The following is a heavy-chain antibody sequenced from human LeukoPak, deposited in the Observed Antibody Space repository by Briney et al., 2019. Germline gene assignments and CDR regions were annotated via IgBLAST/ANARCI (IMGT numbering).Heavy chain of an antibody. V-gene: IGHV4-38-2*02. J-gene: IGHJ4*02. CDR3: ARARREMVDY. CDR2: IYHSGST. CDR1: GFSISSGYY. D-gene: IGHD5-24*01. Sequence: SETLSLTCTVSGFSISSGYYWAWIRQPPGKGLEWIGSIYHSGSTYYNPSLKSRVTISVDTSKNQFSLKLSSVTAADTAVYYCARARREMVDYWGQGTLATVSS.